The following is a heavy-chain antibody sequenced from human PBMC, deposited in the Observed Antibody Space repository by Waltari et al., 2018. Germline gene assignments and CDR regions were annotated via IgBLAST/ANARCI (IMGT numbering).Heavy chain of an antibody. Sequence: QVQLQESGSGLVKPSETLSLTCTVPGGSISRYYWSWIRQPPGKGLEWIGYIYYSGSTNYNPSLKSRVTISVDTSKNQFSLKLSSVTAADTAVYYCASLSYDGYYYMDVWGKGTTVTVSS. V-gene: IGHV4-59*01. CDR3: ASLSYDGYYYMDV. CDR1: GGSISRYY. CDR2: IYYSGST. J-gene: IGHJ6*03. D-gene: IGHD5-12*01.